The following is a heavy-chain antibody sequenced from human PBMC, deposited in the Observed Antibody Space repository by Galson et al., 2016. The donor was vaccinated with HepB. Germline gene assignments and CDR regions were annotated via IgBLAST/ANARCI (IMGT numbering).Heavy chain of an antibody. V-gene: IGHV3-7*02. CDR2: IKNDGSEE. CDR3: VAALAGAQGA. D-gene: IGHD4/OR15-4a*01. Sequence: SLRLSCAASGFSFSGSWVSWVRQAPGKGLEWVANIKNDGSEEYYVDSVKGRFTISRDNAKNSVDLQMNRLIAENTARYYCVAALAGAQGAWGQGALVTVSS. CDR1: GFSFSGSW. J-gene: IGHJ5*02.